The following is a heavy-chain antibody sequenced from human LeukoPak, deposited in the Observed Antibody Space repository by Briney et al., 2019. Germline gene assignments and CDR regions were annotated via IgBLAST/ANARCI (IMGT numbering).Heavy chain of an antibody. CDR3: ARKGGYYYGSGSYSRYYYMDA. V-gene: IGHV4-34*01. D-gene: IGHD3-10*01. CDR2: INHSGST. J-gene: IGHJ6*03. CDR1: GGSFSGYY. Sequence: SETLSLTCAVYGGSFSGYYWSWIRQPPGKGLEWIGEINHSGSTNYNPSLKSRVTISVDTSKNQFSLKLSSVTAADTAVYYCARKGGYYYGSGSYSRYYYMDAWGKGTTVTVSS.